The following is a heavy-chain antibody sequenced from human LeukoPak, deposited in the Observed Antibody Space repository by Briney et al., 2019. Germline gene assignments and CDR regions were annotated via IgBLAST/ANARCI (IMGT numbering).Heavy chain of an antibody. Sequence: ASVKVSCKASGYTFTSYYMHWVRQAPGQGLEWMGIINPSGGSTSYAQKFQGRVTMTRDTSTSTVYMELSSLRSEDTAVYYCARAMVRGAMRGDDDYWGQGTLVTVSS. CDR2: INPSGGST. CDR1: GYTFTSYY. CDR3: ARAMVRGAMRGDDDY. J-gene: IGHJ4*02. D-gene: IGHD3-10*01. V-gene: IGHV1-46*01.